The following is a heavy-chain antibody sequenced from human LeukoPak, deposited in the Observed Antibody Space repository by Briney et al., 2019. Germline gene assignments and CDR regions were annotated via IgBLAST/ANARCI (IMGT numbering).Heavy chain of an antibody. CDR3: ARAGLYNWNYEGTAYFDY. D-gene: IGHD1-7*01. V-gene: IGHV3-20*04. J-gene: IGHJ4*02. CDR2: INWNGGST. Sequence: GGSLRLSCAASGFTFSSYEMNWVRQAPGKGLKWVSGINWNGGSTGYADSVKGRFTISRDSAKNSLYLQMNSLRAEDTALYYCARAGLYNWNYEGTAYFDYWGQGTLVTVSS. CDR1: GFTFSSYE.